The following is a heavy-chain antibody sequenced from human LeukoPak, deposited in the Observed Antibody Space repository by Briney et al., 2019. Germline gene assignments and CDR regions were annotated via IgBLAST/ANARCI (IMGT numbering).Heavy chain of an antibody. V-gene: IGHV3-23*01. CDR2: FCADDDDT. CDR3: AKDWHRGGLVTSFDF. CDR1: GFTFGNYA. D-gene: IGHD2-21*02. J-gene: IGHJ4*02. Sequence: GGSLRLSCAASGFTFGNYALSWVRQAPGKGLEWVSTFCADDDDTYYADSVKGRFTISRDNSKNTLYLHMNSLRAEDTAVYYCAKDWHRGGLVTSFDFWGQGVLVTVSA.